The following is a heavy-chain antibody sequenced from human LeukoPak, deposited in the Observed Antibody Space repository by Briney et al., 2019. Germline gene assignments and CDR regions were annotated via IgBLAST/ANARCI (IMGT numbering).Heavy chain of an antibody. J-gene: IGHJ4*02. CDR2: VSYGEST. Sequence: SETLSLTCTVSGGFIGSSNYFWDWIRHSPGKGLEWIGTVSYGESTYSNPSLKSRVAISVDRSKTQFSLSVNSVTSADTAVYYCARRLLYYFDSWGQGILVTVSS. V-gene: IGHV4-39*01. CDR1: GGFIGSSNYF. D-gene: IGHD2/OR15-2a*01. CDR3: ARRLLYYFDS.